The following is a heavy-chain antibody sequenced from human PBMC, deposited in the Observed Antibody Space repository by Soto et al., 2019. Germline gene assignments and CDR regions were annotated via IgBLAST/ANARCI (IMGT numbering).Heavy chain of an antibody. J-gene: IGHJ3*02. CDR1: GDSVSSNGVA. CDR2: TYYRSKWYN. Sequence: SQTLSLTCAISGDSVSSNGVAWNWIRQSPSRGLEWLGRTYYRSKWYNDYAVSVKSRITINPDTSKNQFSLQLNSVTPEDTAVYYCARTGTDAFDIWGQGTMVTVSS. V-gene: IGHV6-1*01. CDR3: ARTGTDAFDI. D-gene: IGHD1-1*01.